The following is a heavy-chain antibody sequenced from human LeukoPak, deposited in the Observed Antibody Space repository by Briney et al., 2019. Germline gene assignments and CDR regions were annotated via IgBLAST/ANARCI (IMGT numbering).Heavy chain of an antibody. CDR2: IRGSGDST. Sequence: PGGSPRLPHAASRFIVRSYATHSARQAPGKGLEWVSTIRGSGDSTYYADSVKGRFTISRDNAKNSLYLQLSSLRAEDTAVYYFSTLGSLCGTCVCLGCCGQGILVTASS. J-gene: IGHJ4*02. CDR3: STLGSLCGTCVCLGC. D-gene: IGHD1-7*01. CDR1: RFIVRSYA. V-gene: IGHV3-23*01.